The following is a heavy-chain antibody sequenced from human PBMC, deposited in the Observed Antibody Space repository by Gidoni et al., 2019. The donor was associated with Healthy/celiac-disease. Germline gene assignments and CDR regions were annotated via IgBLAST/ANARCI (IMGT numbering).Heavy chain of an antibody. CDR2: IGTAGDT. Sequence: EVQLVESGGGLVQPGGSLRLSCAASGFTFSSYDMHWVRHATGKGLEWVSAIGTAGDTYYPGSVKGRFTISRENAKNSLYLQMNSLRAGDTAVYYCARSPSSGYYDYWSQGTLVTVSS. CDR1: GFTFSSYD. V-gene: IGHV3-13*04. J-gene: IGHJ4*02. CDR3: ARSPSSGYYDY. D-gene: IGHD3-22*01.